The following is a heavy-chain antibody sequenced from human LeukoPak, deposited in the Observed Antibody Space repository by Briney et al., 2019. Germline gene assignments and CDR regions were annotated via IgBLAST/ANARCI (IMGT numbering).Heavy chain of an antibody. J-gene: IGHJ4*02. D-gene: IGHD1-26*01. CDR3: AGTMESESFSTFDY. Sequence: SETLSLTCSVSGGSIRSSSYYWGWIRRPPGKGLEWIGSIYCTGSTYSNSSLKSRLTISEDTSKNQFSLKLSSVTAADTAVYYCAGTMESESFSTFDYWGQGALVTVSS. CDR1: GGSIRSSSYY. V-gene: IGHV4-39*07. CDR2: IYCTGST.